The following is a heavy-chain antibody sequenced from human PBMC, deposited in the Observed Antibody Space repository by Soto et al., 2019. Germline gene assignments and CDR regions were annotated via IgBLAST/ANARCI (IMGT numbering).Heavy chain of an antibody. D-gene: IGHD3-22*01. Sequence: LRLSCAASGFTFSSYGMHWVRQAPGKGLEWVAVISYDGSNKYYADSVKGRFTISRDNSKNTLYLQMNSLRAEDTAVYYCAKDYYYYDSSGPFDYWGQGTLVTVS. V-gene: IGHV3-30*18. CDR1: GFTFSSYG. J-gene: IGHJ4*02. CDR3: AKDYYYYDSSGPFDY. CDR2: ISYDGSNK.